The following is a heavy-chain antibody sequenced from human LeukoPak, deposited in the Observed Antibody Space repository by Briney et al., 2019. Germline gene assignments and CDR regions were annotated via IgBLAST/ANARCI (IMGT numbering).Heavy chain of an antibody. CDR3: ARLSYGSRGTDAFDI. Sequence: SETLSLTCTVSGGSISSYYWSWIRQPPGKGLEWIGYIYYSGSTNYNPSLKSRVTISVDTSKNQFSLKLSSVTAADTAVYYCARLSYGSRGTDAFDIWGQGTMVTVSS. D-gene: IGHD3-16*01. V-gene: IGHV4-59*08. CDR2: IYYSGST. J-gene: IGHJ3*02. CDR1: GGSISSYY.